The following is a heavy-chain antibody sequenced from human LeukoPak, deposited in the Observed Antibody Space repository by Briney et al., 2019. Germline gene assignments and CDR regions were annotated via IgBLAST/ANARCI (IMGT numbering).Heavy chain of an antibody. J-gene: IGHJ5*02. CDR1: GGTFSSYT. Sequence: SVKVSCKASGGTFSSYTISWVRQAPGQGLEWMGRIIPILGIANYAQKFQGRVTITADKSTGTAYMELSSLRSEDTAVYYCAREYCSSTSCYRDNWFDPWGQGTLVTVSS. V-gene: IGHV1-69*04. CDR3: AREYCSSTSCYRDNWFDP. CDR2: IIPILGIA. D-gene: IGHD2-2*01.